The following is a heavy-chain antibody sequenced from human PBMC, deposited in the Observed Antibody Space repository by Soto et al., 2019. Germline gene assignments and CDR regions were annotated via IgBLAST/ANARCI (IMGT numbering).Heavy chain of an antibody. D-gene: IGHD5-18*01. CDR3: ATRDTGRVY. CDR1: GVSIGSHDW. J-gene: IGHJ4*02. V-gene: IGHV4-4*02. Sequence: QVQLQESGPGLVKPSGTLSLTCAVSGVSIGSHDWWTWVRQPPGKGLEWIGESHQSGNTNYNSSLGSRVTISLDKSKNHFSLPLSSVTVAATAVYYCATRDTGRVYWGQGTLVTVSS. CDR2: SHQSGNT.